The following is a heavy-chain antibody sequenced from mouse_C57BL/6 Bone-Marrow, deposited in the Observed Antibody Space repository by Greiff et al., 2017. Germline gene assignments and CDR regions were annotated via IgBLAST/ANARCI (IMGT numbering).Heavy chain of an antibody. D-gene: IGHD3-2*02. V-gene: IGHV5-4*01. J-gene: IGHJ2*01. Sequence: EVKLVESGGGLVKPGGSLKLSCAASGFTFSSYAMSWVRQTPEKRLEWVATISDGGSYTYYPDNVKGRFTISRDNAKNNLYLQMSHLKSEDTAMYYCARDRGHLRLNYFDYWGQGTTLTVSS. CDR1: GFTFSSYA. CDR2: ISDGGSYT. CDR3: ARDRGHLRLNYFDY.